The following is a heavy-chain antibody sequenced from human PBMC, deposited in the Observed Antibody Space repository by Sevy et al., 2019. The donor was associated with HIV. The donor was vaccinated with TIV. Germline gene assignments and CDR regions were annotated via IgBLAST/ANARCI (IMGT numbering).Heavy chain of an antibody. J-gene: IGHJ4*02. V-gene: IGHV3-30-3*01. CDR1: GITFSSHA. CDR3: ARADYGDYSGEFDY. CDR2: ISYDGSNK. D-gene: IGHD4-17*01. Sequence: GGSLRLSCAASGITFSSHAMHWVRQAPGKELEWVTIISYDGSNKYYADSVKGRFTISRDNSKNTLYLQMISLRAEDTAVYYCARADYGDYSGEFDYWGQGTLVTVSS.